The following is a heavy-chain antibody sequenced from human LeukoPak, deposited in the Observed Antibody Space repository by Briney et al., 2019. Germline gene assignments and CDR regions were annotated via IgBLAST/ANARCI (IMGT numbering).Heavy chain of an antibody. D-gene: IGHD4-17*01. CDR3: AKDGRDYGDYVDY. Sequence: PGRSLRLSCAASGFTFSSYGMHWVRQAPGKGLEWVAVISYDGSNKYYADSVKGRFTISRDNSKSTLYLQMNSLRAEDTAVYYCAKDGRDYGDYVDYWGQGTLVTVSS. J-gene: IGHJ4*02. CDR2: ISYDGSNK. V-gene: IGHV3-30*18. CDR1: GFTFSSYG.